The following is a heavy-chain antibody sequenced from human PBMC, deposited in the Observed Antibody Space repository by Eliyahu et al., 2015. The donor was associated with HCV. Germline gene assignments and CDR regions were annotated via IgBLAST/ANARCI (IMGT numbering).Heavy chain of an antibody. CDR3: ARTQPDYVVGYYFDY. Sequence: QVTLKESGPVLVKPTETLTLTCTVSGFSLSNARMGVSWIRQPPGKALEWLAHIFSNDEKSYSTSLKSRLTISKDTSKSQVVLTMTNMDPVDTATYYCARTQPDYVVGYYFDYWGQGTLVTVSS. J-gene: IGHJ4*02. CDR2: IFSNDEK. D-gene: IGHD2-15*01. CDR1: GFSLSNARMG. V-gene: IGHV2-26*01.